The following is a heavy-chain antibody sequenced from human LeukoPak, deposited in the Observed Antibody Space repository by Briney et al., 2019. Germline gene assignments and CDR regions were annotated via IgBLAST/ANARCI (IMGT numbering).Heavy chain of an antibody. J-gene: IGHJ4*02. D-gene: IGHD1-26*01. CDR1: GFTFSNYA. CDR2: ISGSGGST. Sequence: GGSMRLSCAASGFTFSNYAMTWVRQAPGKGLEWVSGISGSGGSTYYADSVKGRFTISRDNSKNTLYLQMNSLRAEDTAVYYCAKDRGGNYLFYLDYWGQGTLVTVSS. V-gene: IGHV3-23*01. CDR3: AKDRGGNYLFYLDY.